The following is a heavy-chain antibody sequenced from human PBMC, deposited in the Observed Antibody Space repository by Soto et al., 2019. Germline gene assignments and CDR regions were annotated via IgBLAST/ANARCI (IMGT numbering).Heavy chain of an antibody. D-gene: IGHD1-7*01. CDR1: GYTFTSYG. CDR2: ISAYNGNT. J-gene: IGHJ6*03. V-gene: IGHV1-18*01. Sequence: VKVSCKASGYTFTSYGISWVRQAPGQGLEWMGWISAYNGNTNYAQKLQGRVTMTTDTSTSTAYMELRSLRSDDTAVYYCARDSQYMTGTKDSYYYYMEVWGKGTTVTVSS. CDR3: ARDSQYMTGTKDSYYYYMEV.